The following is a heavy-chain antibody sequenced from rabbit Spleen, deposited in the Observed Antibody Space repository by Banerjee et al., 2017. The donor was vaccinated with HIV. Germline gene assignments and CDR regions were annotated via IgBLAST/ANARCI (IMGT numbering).Heavy chain of an antibody. V-gene: IGHV1S45*01. J-gene: IGHJ2*01. CDR2: IDTNDGDT. D-gene: IGHD1-1*01. Sequence: LGESGGGLVKPGGTLTLTCTASGFSFSSNWICWVRQAPGKGLEWIACIDTNDGDTDYANWPKGRFTVSKTSSTTVTLQMTSLTAADTATYFCARNYVNAFDPWGQGTLVTVS. CDR3: ARNYVNAFDP. CDR1: GFSFSSNW.